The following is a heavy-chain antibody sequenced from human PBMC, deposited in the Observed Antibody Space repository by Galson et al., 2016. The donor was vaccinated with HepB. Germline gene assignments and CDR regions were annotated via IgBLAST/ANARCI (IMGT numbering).Heavy chain of an antibody. CDR2: ISTTSRTV. CDR1: GFNLADFS. V-gene: IGHV3-9*01. CDR3: ARDGEGVYATHLDN. J-gene: IGHJ4*02. Sequence: SLRLSCAGFGFNLADFSMHWVRRAPGKGLEWVSGISTTSRTVGYADSVRGRFTISRDNANNIQYLQMNSLRPEDTAIYYCARDGEGVYATHLDNWGQGTLATVSS. D-gene: IGHD2/OR15-2a*01.